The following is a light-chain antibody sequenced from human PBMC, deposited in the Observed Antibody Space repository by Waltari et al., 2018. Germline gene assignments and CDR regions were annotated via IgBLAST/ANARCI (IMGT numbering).Light chain of an antibody. CDR1: QSVSGY. J-gene: IGKJ4*01. CDR3: QQRTNWPPT. CDR2: AAS. V-gene: IGKV3-11*01. Sequence: EIVLTQSPATLSLSPGERVTLSCRASQSVSGYLAWYQQKPGQAPRLLIYAASNRAIGIPAMFSGSGAGTDFTLTISSLEPEDFAVYYRQQRTNWPPTFGGGTKVEIK.